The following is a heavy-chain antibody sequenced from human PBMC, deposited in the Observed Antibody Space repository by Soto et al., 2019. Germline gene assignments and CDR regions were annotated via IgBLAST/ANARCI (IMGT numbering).Heavy chain of an antibody. J-gene: IGHJ6*03. D-gene: IGHD6-6*01. V-gene: IGHV1-8*01. Sequence: ASVKVSCKASGYTFTSYDINWVRQATGQGLGWMGWMNPNIGNTGYAQKFQGRVTMTRNTSISTAYMELSSLRSEDTAVYYCARAYSSSPLYYYYYMDVWGKGTTVTVSS. CDR1: GYTFTSYD. CDR3: ARAYSSSPLYYYYYMDV. CDR2: MNPNIGNT.